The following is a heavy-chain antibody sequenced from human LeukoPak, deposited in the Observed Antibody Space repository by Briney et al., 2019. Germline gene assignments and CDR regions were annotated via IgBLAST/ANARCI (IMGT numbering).Heavy chain of an antibody. D-gene: IGHD3-10*01. Sequence: GGSLRLSCEASGFSFSSYAMSWVRQAPGKGLEGVSVISCSGGSTYYADSVKGRFTISRDNSKNALHLQMNSLRFEDTAVYYCAKDEGPMIRGINLPYNWFDPWGQGTLVTVSS. CDR1: GFSFSSYA. V-gene: IGHV3-23*01. CDR3: AKDEGPMIRGINLPYNWFDP. CDR2: ISCSGGST. J-gene: IGHJ5*02.